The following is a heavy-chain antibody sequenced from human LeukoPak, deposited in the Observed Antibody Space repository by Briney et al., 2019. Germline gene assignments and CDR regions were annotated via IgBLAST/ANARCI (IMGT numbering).Heavy chain of an antibody. CDR1: GYTFTSYG. Sequence: ASVKVSCKASGYTFTSYGISWVRQAPGQGLEWMGWISVYNGNTNYAQKLQGRVTMTTNTSTSTAYMELRSLRSDDTAVYYCARVTGTNIYYYYYYMDVWGKGTTVTVSS. CDR2: ISVYNGNT. J-gene: IGHJ6*03. V-gene: IGHV1-18*01. CDR3: ARVTGTNIYYYYYYMDV. D-gene: IGHD1-7*01.